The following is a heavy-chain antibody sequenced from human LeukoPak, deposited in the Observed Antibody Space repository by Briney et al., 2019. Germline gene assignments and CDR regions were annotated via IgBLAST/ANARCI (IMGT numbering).Heavy chain of an antibody. Sequence: SGTLSLTFTGSGCSIISRSYYGGWIRQPPGKGLEGIRSIYYNGSTYYNPSRKRPVTKSVDTSKNQCSLKLSSVTAADTAVYYCASRYSSSWTLYYYYGMDVWGQGTTVTVSS. J-gene: IGHJ6*02. CDR3: ASRYSSSWTLYYYYGMDV. V-gene: IGHV4-39*01. CDR1: GCSIISRSYY. D-gene: IGHD6-13*01. CDR2: IYYNGST.